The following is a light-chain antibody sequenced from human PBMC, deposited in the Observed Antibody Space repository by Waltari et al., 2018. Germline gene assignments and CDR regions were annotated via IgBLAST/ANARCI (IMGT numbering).Light chain of an antibody. CDR1: QSVATNY. CDR3: QDIGSSSPAT. J-gene: IGKJ5*01. V-gene: IGKV3-20*01. Sequence: EIVFTQSPGTLSLSPGETATLSCRASQSVATNYLAWYQQKPGQAPRLLIYGASNRATGVPDRFRGGGSGTDFTLTINRLDPEDFAVYYCQDIGSSSPATFGQGTRVDIK. CDR2: GAS.